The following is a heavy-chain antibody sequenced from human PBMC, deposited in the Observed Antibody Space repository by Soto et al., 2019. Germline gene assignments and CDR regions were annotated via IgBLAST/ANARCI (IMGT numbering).Heavy chain of an antibody. Sequence: EVQLVESGGGLVQPGRSLRLSCAASGFTFDDYAMRWVRQAPGKGLEWVSGISWNSGSIGYADSVKGRFTISRDNAKNSLYLQMNSLRAEDTALYYCAKGSWHDYWGQGTLVTVSS. V-gene: IGHV3-9*01. J-gene: IGHJ4*02. CDR1: GFTFDDYA. CDR3: AKGSWHDY. CDR2: ISWNSGSI. D-gene: IGHD6-13*01.